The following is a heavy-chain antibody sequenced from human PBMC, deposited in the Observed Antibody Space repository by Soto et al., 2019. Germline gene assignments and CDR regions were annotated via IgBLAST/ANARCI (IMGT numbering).Heavy chain of an antibody. CDR2: IYWNDDK. D-gene: IGHD3-10*01. CDR3: AHRRELLWFGENYFDY. V-gene: IGHV2-5*01. J-gene: IGHJ4*02. Sequence: QITLKESGPTLVKPTQTLTLTCTFSGFSLSTSGVGVGWIRQPPGKALEWLALIYWNDDKRYRPSLKSRLTITKDTSKNQVVLTMTNMDPVDTATYYCAHRRELLWFGENYFDYWGQGTLVTVSS. CDR1: GFSLSTSGVG.